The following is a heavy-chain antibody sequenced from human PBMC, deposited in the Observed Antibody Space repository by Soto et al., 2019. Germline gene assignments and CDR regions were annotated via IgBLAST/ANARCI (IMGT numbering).Heavy chain of an antibody. D-gene: IGHD2-15*01. V-gene: IGHV1-69*01. Sequence: QVQLVQSGAEVKKPGSSVKVSCKASGGTFSSYAISWVRQAPGQGLEWMGGIIPIFGTANYAQKFQGRVTMTAEDSTSTAYMELSSLRSEDTAVYYCARADIVVVVAATPVQYYYYGMDVWGQGTTVTVSS. CDR3: ARADIVVVVAATPVQYYYYGMDV. CDR2: IIPIFGTA. CDR1: GGTFSSYA. J-gene: IGHJ6*02.